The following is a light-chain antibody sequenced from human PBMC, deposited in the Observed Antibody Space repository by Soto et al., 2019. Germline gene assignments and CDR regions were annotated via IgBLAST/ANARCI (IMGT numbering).Light chain of an antibody. J-gene: IGLJ2*01. CDR1: SSDVGGYNY. CDR3: SSYTSSSTLGV. Sequence: QSALTQPASVSGSPGQSITISCTGTSSDVGGYNYVSWYQPHPGKAPKLIIYDVSDRPSGVSNRFSGSKSGNTASLTISGLQAEDEAAYYCSSYTSSSTLGVFGGGTKVTVL. CDR2: DVS. V-gene: IGLV2-14*03.